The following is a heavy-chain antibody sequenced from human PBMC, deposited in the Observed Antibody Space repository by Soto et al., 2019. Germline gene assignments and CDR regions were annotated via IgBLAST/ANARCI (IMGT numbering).Heavy chain of an antibody. D-gene: IGHD6-13*01. CDR3: ARKRPGPAVGYYFDY. CDR2: ISYDGSNK. CDR1: GFTFSSYA. Sequence: GGSLRLSCAASGFTFSSYAMHWVRQAPGKGLEWVAVISYDGSNKYYADSVKGRFTISRDNSKNTLYLQMNSLRAEDTAVYYCARKRPGPAVGYYFDYGAQEPLLPLPS. V-gene: IGHV3-30-3*01. J-gene: IGHJ4*02.